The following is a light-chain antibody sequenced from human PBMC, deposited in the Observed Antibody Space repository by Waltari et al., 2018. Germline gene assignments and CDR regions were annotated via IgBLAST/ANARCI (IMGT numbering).Light chain of an antibody. J-gene: IGLJ2*01. Sequence: SYVLTQPPSVSVAPGQTARHPCGGNNLGAKNSHWYQHKPGQAPLVVIYFDHDRPSGIPERFSGSNSGNTATLTISTVEAEDEADYYCQVWDRDTDHRVFGGGTKLTVL. CDR1: NLGAKN. CDR2: FDH. CDR3: QVWDRDTDHRV. V-gene: IGLV3-21*04.